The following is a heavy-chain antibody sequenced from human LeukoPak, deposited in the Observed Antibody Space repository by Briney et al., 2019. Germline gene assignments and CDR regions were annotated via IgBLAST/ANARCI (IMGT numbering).Heavy chain of an antibody. D-gene: IGHD5-18*01. CDR1: GGSISSNNYY. Sequence: PSETLSLTCTVSGGSISSNNYYWDWIRQPPGQGLEWLVSIYYSGSTYYNPSLKSRVTISVDTSKNQFSLKLSSVAAADTAVYYCANRMDTAMVRGYRGADYWGQGTLVTVSS. CDR3: ANRMDTAMVRGYRGADY. J-gene: IGHJ4*02. CDR2: IYYSGST. V-gene: IGHV4-39*01.